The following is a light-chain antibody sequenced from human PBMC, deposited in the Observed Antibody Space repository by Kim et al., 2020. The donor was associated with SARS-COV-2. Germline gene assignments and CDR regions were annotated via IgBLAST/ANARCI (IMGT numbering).Light chain of an antibody. CDR1: QSISTN. CDR3: QQYNEWPSWT. V-gene: IGKV3D-15*03. Sequence: SPGERATLFCRTSQSISTNLAWYQQKSGQAPRLLIYGASIRATGIPDRFSGSGSGTDFSLTISTLQSEDSAVYYCQQYNEWPSWTFGQGTKVDIK. J-gene: IGKJ1*01. CDR2: GAS.